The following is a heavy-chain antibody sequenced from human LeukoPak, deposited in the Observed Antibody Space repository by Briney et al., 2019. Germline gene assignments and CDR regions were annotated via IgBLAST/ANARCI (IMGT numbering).Heavy chain of an antibody. Sequence: ASVKVSCKASGYTFTACYMHWVRQAPGQGLEWMGWINPNSGGTKYAQKFQGRVTMTRDTSIGTVYMELSRLRSDDTAVYYCARDSIAARQLSYWGQGTLVTVSS. V-gene: IGHV1-2*02. J-gene: IGHJ4*02. CDR1: GYTFTACY. CDR2: INPNSGGT. D-gene: IGHD6-6*01. CDR3: ARDSIAARQLSY.